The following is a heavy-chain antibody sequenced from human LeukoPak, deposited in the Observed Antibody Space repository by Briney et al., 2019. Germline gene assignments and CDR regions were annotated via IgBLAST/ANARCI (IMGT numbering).Heavy chain of an antibody. CDR3: ARDRIAVAGRKYYYYMDV. D-gene: IGHD6-19*01. CDR2: ISAYNGNT. CDR1: GYTLTSYG. V-gene: IGHV1-18*01. J-gene: IGHJ6*03. Sequence: GASVKVSCKASGYTLTSYGISWVRQAPGQGLEWMGWISAYNGNTRYAQKLQGRVTMTTDSSTSTAYMELRSLRSDDTAVYYCARDRIAVAGRKYYYYMDVWGKGTTVTVSS.